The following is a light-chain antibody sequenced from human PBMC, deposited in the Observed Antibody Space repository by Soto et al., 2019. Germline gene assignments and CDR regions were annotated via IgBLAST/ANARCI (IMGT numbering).Light chain of an antibody. CDR2: WAS. CDR3: QQYYTTPVT. J-gene: IGKJ1*01. V-gene: IGKV4-1*01. Sequence: DIVMTQSPDSLAVSLGERATINCKSSQSLLHLAWYQQKPGQPPKLLIYWASTRESGVPDRFSGSASGTDFTLTISSLQAEDVVVYYCQQYYTTPVTFGQGTKVELK. CDR1: QSLLH.